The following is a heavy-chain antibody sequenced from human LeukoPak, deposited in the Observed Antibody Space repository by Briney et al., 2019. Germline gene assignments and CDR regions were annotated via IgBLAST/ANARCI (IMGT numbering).Heavy chain of an antibody. CDR1: GYTFTGYY. J-gene: IGHJ4*02. CDR2: VNPNSGAT. V-gene: IGHV1-2*02. CDR3: ARVAIAAAGTLPFDL. D-gene: IGHD6-13*01. Sequence: ASVKVSCKASGYTFTGYYMNWVRQAPGHGLEWIGCVNPNSGATNYAQNLQGRVTMTWDTSISTAYMELGSLRPDDTAVYYCARVAIAAAGTLPFDLWGQGTLVTVSS.